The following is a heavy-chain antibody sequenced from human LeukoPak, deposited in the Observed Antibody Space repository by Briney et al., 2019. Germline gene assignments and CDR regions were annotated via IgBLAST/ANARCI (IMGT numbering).Heavy chain of an antibody. CDR2: IYYSGST. V-gene: IGHV4-59*01. CDR1: GGSISTYY. CDR3: GGGRREGPESRSGDFDY. D-gene: IGHD5-24*01. J-gene: IGHJ4*02. Sequence: KPSETLSLTCSVSGGSISTYYWRWIRQSPGKGLEWIGHIYYSGSTNYNPSLKSRVTMSVDTYNSQFSLKLGSVTAADTAVYYCGGGRREGPESRSGDFDYWGQGTLVSVSS.